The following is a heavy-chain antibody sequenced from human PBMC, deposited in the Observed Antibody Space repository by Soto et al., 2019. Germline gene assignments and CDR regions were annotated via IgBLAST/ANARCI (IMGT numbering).Heavy chain of an antibody. CDR1: GFTFSSYA. J-gene: IGHJ4*02. Sequence: GGSLRLSCAASGFTFSSYAMSWVRQAPGEGLGWVSAISGSGGSTYYADSVKGRFTISRDNSKNTLYLQMNSLRAEDTAVYYCAKDQLDCGGDCSPSVIFDYWGQGTLVTVSS. CDR2: ISGSGGST. CDR3: AKDQLDCGGDCSPSVIFDY. V-gene: IGHV3-23*01. D-gene: IGHD2-21*02.